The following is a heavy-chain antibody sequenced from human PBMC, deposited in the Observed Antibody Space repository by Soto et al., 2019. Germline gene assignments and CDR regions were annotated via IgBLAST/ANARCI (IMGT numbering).Heavy chain of an antibody. Sequence: SETLSLTCAVSGGSISSSNRWSWVRQPPGKGLEWIGEIYHSGSTNYNPSLKSRVTISVDKSKNQFSLKLSSVTAADTAVYYCAREVEWELLPVAFDIWGQGTMVTVSS. CDR3: AREVEWELLPVAFDI. V-gene: IGHV4-4*02. CDR1: GGSISSSNR. J-gene: IGHJ3*02. D-gene: IGHD1-26*01. CDR2: IYHSGST.